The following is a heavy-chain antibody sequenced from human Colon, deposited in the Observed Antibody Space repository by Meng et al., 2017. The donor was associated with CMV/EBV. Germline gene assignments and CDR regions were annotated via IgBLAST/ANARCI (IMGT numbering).Heavy chain of an antibody. CDR2: TYYRSKWYN. J-gene: IGHJ4*02. CDR3: ARGRVPAVDY. V-gene: IGHV6-1*01. Sequence: ASAGDSGSSNSAAWNWIRQSPSRGLEWLGRTYYRSKWYNDYAVSVKSRITINPDTSQNQFSLQLNSVTPEDTAVYYCARGRVPAVDYWGQGTLVTVSS. D-gene: IGHD2-2*01. CDR1: GDSGSSNSAA.